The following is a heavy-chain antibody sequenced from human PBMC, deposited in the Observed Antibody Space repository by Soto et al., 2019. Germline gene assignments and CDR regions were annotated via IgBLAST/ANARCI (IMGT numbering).Heavy chain of an antibody. CDR2: IYYSGST. CDR3: ARDRRRYYYGSGSYLPYYGMDV. V-gene: IGHV4-30-4*01. CDR1: GGSISSGDYY. D-gene: IGHD3-10*01. J-gene: IGHJ6*02. Sequence: PSETLSLTCTVSGGSISSGDYYWSWIRQPPGKGLEWIGYIYYSGSTYYNPSLKSRVTISVDTSKNQFSLELSSVTAADTAVYYCARDRRRYYYGSGSYLPYYGMDVWGQGTTVTVSS.